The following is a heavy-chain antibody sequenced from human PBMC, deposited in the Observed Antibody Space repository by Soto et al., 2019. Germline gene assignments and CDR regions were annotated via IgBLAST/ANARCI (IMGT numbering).Heavy chain of an antibody. CDR2: IYYSGST. V-gene: IGHV4-31*03. CDR3: ASTLSITMVRGVALDAFDI. CDR1: GGSISSGGYY. D-gene: IGHD3-10*01. Sequence: QVQLQESGPGLVKPSQTLSLTCTVSGGSISSGGYYWSWIRQHPGKGLEWIGYIYYSGSTYYNPSLKGRVTISVDTSKNQCSLKLSSVTAADTAVYYCASTLSITMVRGVALDAFDIWGQGTMVTVSS. J-gene: IGHJ3*02.